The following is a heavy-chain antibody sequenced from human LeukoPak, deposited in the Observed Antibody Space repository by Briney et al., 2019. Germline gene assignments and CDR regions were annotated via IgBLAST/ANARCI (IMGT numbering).Heavy chain of an antibody. CDR3: AKDQGGSYMRVNAFDI. D-gene: IGHD1-26*01. V-gene: IGHV3-30*02. J-gene: IGHJ3*02. CDR1: GGTFSSYA. Sequence: SCKASGGTFSSYAMHWVRQAPGKGLEWVAFIRYDGSNKYYADSVKGRFTISRDNSKNTLYLQMNSLRAEDTAVYYCAKDQGGSYMRVNAFDIWGQGTMVTVSS. CDR2: IRYDGSNK.